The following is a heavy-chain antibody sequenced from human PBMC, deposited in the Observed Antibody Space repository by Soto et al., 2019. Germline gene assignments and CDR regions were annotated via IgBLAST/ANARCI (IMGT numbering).Heavy chain of an antibody. V-gene: IGHV1-69*01. CDR2: IIPIFGTA. J-gene: IGHJ6*02. D-gene: IGHD5-18*01. CDR1: GGTFSSYA. Sequence: QVQLVQSGAEVKKPGSSVKVSCKASGGTFSSYAISWVRQAPGQGLEWMGGIIPIFGTANYAQKFQGRVTITADESTSTAYMELSSLRSEDTAVYYCARVYTAVAYFYYYYGMDVWGQGTTVTVSS. CDR3: ARVYTAVAYFYYYYGMDV.